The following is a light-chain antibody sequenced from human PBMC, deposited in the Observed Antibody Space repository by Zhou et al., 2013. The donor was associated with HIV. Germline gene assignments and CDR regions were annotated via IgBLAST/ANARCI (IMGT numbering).Light chain of an antibody. CDR2: AAS. CDR1: QSIEYS. J-gene: IGKJ2*03. Sequence: DIQMTQSPSSLSASVGDRVTITCRASQSIEYSLNWYQQRMGKAPKLLIYAASSLQSGVPSRFSGSGSGTDFTLTITSLQPEDFATYYCQQSYSTPYSFGQGTKLEIK. CDR3: QQSYSTPYS. V-gene: IGKV1-39*01.